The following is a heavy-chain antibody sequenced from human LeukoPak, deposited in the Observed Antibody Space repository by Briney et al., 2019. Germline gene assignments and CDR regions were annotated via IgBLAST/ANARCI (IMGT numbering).Heavy chain of an antibody. D-gene: IGHD6-19*01. CDR3: ARAPAVAGTIAEYFQH. Sequence: GGSLRLSCAASGFMFSSSWMSWVRQAPGKGLEWVANIKQDGSEKYYVDSVKGRFTISRDNAKNSLYLQMNSLRAEDTAVYYCARAPAVAGTIAEYFQHWGQGTLVTVSS. V-gene: IGHV3-7*01. J-gene: IGHJ1*01. CDR1: GFMFSSSW. CDR2: IKQDGSEK.